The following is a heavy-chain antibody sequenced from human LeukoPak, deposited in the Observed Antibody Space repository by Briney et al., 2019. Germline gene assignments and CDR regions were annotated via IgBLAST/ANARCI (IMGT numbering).Heavy chain of an antibody. CDR3: ARDAGWWFDP. CDR2: IWNDGSDK. V-gene: IGHV3-33*01. D-gene: IGHD2-15*01. CDR1: GFTFSNYG. J-gene: IGHJ5*02. Sequence: AGGSPRLSCAASGFTFSNYGIHWVRQAPGKGLEWVAVIWNDGSDKYYADSVKGRFTISRDNSKNTLYLQMNSLRAEDTAVYYCARDAGWWFDPWGQGTLVTVSS.